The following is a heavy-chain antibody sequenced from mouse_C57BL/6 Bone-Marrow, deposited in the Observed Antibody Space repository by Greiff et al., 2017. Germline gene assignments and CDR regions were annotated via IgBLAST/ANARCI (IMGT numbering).Heavy chain of an antibody. Sequence: QVQLQQSGAELVKPGASVKLSCKASGYTFTSYWMHWVKQRPGQGLEWIGMIHPNSGSTNYNEKFKSKATLTVDKSSSTAYMQLSSLTSEDSAVYYCAREYYDYLYYYAMDYWGQGTSVTVSS. D-gene: IGHD2-4*01. CDR1: GYTFTSYW. CDR2: IHPNSGST. J-gene: IGHJ4*01. V-gene: IGHV1-64*01. CDR3: AREYYDYLYYYAMDY.